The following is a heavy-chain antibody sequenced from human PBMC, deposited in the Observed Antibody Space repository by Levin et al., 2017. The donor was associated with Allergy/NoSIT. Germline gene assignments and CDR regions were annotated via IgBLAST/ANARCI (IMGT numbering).Heavy chain of an antibody. V-gene: IGHV1-69*06. J-gene: IGHJ6*03. CDR1: GTFNTYA. CDR2: IIPIYGTA. D-gene: IGHD2/OR15-2a*01. Sequence: AASVKVSCQASGTFNTYAISWVRQAPGQGLEWMGGIIPIYGTAQYPQKFEDRVTITADKSTTTAYMELSSLRPDDTAVYYCAKVPGPFYFYFMDVWGNGTAVTVSS. CDR3: AKVPGPFYFYFMDV.